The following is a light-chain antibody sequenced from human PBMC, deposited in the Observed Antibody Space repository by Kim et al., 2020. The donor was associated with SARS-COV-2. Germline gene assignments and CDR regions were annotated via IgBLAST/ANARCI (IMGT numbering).Light chain of an antibody. CDR3: QAWDTIVV. CDR2: QDT. CDR1: KLGDEY. J-gene: IGLJ3*02. V-gene: IGLV3-1*01. Sequence: SYELTQPPSVSVSPGQTASITCSGDKLGDEYASWYQQKPGQSPVLVIYQDTKRPSGIPERFSGSNSGNTATLTISGTQAVDEADYYCQAWDTIVVFGGGT.